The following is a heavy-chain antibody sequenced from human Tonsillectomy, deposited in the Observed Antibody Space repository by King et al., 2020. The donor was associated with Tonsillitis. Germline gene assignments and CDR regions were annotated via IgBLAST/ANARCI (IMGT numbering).Heavy chain of an antibody. J-gene: IGHJ4*02. CDR1: GGTFSSYA. CDR3: GRDRGGIFGAHPYNLDS. Sequence: QLVQSGAEVKKPGSSVKVSCKSSGGTFSSYAISWVRQAPGQGLEWMGGIVPVFGTANYAQHVQGRVTISADESTDTAYLELRSLKSEDTAVYYCGRDRGGIFGAHPYNLDSWGQRTLVTASS. V-gene: IGHV1-69*01. D-gene: IGHD3-3*01. CDR2: IVPVFGTA.